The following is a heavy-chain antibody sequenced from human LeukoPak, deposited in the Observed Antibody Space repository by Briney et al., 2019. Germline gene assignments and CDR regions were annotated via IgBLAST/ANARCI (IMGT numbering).Heavy chain of an antibody. Sequence: GGSLRLFCAASGFTFSSYGMHWVRQAPGKGLEWVAVISYDGSNKYYADSVKGRFTISRDNSKNTLYLQMNSLRAEDTAVYYCAKATWQYPVSWGQGTLVTVSS. CDR2: ISYDGSNK. CDR3: AKATWQYPVS. J-gene: IGHJ5*02. D-gene: IGHD2-2*01. V-gene: IGHV3-30*18. CDR1: GFTFSSYG.